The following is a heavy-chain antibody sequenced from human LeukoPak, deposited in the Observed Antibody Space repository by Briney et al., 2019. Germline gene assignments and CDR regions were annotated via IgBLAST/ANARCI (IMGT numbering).Heavy chain of an antibody. CDR1: GGSLSGYS. CDR2: INHSGST. CDR3: ARVPGRPADVFDH. Sequence: SETLSLTCAVYGGSLSGYSWSWIRQPPGKGLEWIGEINHSGSTNYNPSLKSRVTISADTSKNQFSQKLSAVTAADTAFYYCARVPGRPADVFDHWGQGTLVTVSS. J-gene: IGHJ4*02. V-gene: IGHV4-34*01. D-gene: IGHD2-2*01.